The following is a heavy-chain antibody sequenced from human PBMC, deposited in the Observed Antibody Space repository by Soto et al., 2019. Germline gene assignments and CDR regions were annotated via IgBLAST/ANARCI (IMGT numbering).Heavy chain of an antibody. V-gene: IGHV3-23*01. D-gene: IGHD2-2*01. CDR2: ISGSADST. Sequence: EVQLLESGGSLVQPGGSLRLSCAASGFTFSTYAMSWVRQAPGKGLALVSTISGSADSTFYADSVKGRFTISRDNSKNTLSLQMNSLRVEDTAVYYCAKVGDGSCSRTSCLFHFDYWGQGTLATVSS. J-gene: IGHJ4*02. CDR1: GFTFSTYA. CDR3: AKVGDGSCSRTSCLFHFDY.